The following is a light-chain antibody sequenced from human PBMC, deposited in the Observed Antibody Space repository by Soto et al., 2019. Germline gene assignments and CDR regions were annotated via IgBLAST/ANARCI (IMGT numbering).Light chain of an antibody. CDR1: TSDVGGFDY. V-gene: IGLV2-14*03. J-gene: IGLJ1*01. Sequence: QSVLTQPAPVSGSPGQSITVSCTGTTSDVGGFDYVSWYQQHPGKAPKLMIFDVSNRPSGVSDRFSGSKSGNTASLTISGLQAEDEADYYCSSYTTTGTQVFGAGTKVTV. CDR3: SSYTTTGTQV. CDR2: DVS.